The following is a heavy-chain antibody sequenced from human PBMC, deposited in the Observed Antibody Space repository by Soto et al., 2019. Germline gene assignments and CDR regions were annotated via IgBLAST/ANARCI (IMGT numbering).Heavy chain of an antibody. Sequence: QVQLVESGGGVVQPGRSLRLSCAASGFTFSSYGMHWVRQAPGKGLEWVAVIWYDGSNKYYAESVKGRFTISRENSNNTLYLQMNSLRAEDTAVYYCARDVATIAAFDYWGQGTLVTVSS. D-gene: IGHD5-12*01. CDR1: GFTFSSYG. CDR2: IWYDGSNK. J-gene: IGHJ4*02. V-gene: IGHV3-33*01. CDR3: ARDVATIAAFDY.